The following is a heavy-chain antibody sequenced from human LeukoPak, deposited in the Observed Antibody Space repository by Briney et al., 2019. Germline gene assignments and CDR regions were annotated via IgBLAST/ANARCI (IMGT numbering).Heavy chain of an antibody. J-gene: IGHJ4*02. Sequence: GGSLRLSCAVSGFTVSGNYMSWIRQAPGKGLEWVSLIYSDDTTLYADSVKGRFTISRDISKNTLYLQMNSLRAEDTAVYYCARSSRELGGYAPWELMPPFDYWGQGTLVTVSS. CDR1: GFTVSGNY. CDR3: ARSSRELGGYAPWELMPPFDY. D-gene: IGHD1-7*01. V-gene: IGHV3-53*01. CDR2: IYSDDTT.